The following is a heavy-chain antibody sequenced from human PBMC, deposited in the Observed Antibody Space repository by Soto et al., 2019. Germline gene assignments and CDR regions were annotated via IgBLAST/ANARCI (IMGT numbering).Heavy chain of an antibody. CDR2: IYYSGST. V-gene: IGHV4-39*01. Sequence: SETLSLTCTVSGGSISSSSYYWGWIRQPPGKGLEWIGSIYYSGSTYYNPSLKSRVTISVDTSKNQFSLKLSSVTAADTAVYYCARRIAARPAYFDYWGQGTLVTVSS. D-gene: IGHD6-6*01. CDR1: GGSISSSSYY. J-gene: IGHJ4*02. CDR3: ARRIAARPAYFDY.